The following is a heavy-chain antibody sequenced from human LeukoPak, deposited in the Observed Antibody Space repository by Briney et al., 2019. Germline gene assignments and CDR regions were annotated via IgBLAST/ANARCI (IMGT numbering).Heavy chain of an antibody. Sequence: GGSLRLSCAPSGFTFRSHAMHWVCQSPGKGLEWVAQIWYDGSNKYYADSVKGRFSVSRDNSKNTLYLQMNSLRVEDTAVYYCTTSIDYWGQGTLVTVSS. V-gene: IGHV3-33*01. CDR2: IWYDGSNK. CDR1: GFTFRSHA. CDR3: TTSIDY. J-gene: IGHJ4*02.